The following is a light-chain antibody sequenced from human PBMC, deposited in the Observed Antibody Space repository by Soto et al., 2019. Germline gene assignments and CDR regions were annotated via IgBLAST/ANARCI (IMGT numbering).Light chain of an antibody. Sequence: EIVLTQSPGTLSLSPGEGATLSCRASQSVTPSYLAWYQQKPGQAPRLLIYGTSSRATGITDRFSGSGSGTDFTLTISRLEPEDFAVYYCQQYSDSLLTFGGGTKVEIK. CDR3: QQYSDSLLT. V-gene: IGKV3-20*01. CDR2: GTS. J-gene: IGKJ4*01. CDR1: QSVTPSY.